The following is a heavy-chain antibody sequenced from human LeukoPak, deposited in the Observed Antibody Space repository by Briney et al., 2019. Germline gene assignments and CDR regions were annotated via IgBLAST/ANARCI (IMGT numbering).Heavy chain of an antibody. CDR1: GGSISSSSYY. CDR3: ARGSITSPNWFDP. V-gene: IGHV4-31*03. Sequence: KPSETLSLTCTVSGGSISSSSYYWGWIRQHPGKGLEWIGFIYNSGSTNYNPSLKSRVIMSLEKSKNQFALKLSSVTAADTAVYYCARGSITSPNWFDPWGQGTLVTVSS. J-gene: IGHJ5*02. CDR2: IYNSGST. D-gene: IGHD4-11*01.